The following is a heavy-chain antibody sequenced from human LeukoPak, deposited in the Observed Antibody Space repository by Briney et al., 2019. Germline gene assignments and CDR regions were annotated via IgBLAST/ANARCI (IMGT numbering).Heavy chain of an antibody. V-gene: IGHV1-69*05. D-gene: IGHD2-2*01. J-gene: IGHJ4*02. CDR1: GGTLSSYA. CDR2: IIPIFGTA. CDR3: ARGGRPPTVPAAIYY. Sequence: SVKVSCKVSGGTLSSYAISWVRQAPGQGLEWMGGIIPIFGTANYAQKFQGRVTITTDESTSTAYMELSSLRSEDTAVYYCARGGRPPTVPAAIYYWGQGTLVTVSS.